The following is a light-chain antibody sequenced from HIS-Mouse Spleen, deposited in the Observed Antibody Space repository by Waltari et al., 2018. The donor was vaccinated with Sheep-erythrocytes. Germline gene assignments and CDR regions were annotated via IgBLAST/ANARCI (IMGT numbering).Light chain of an antibody. Sequence: DIQMTQSPSTLSASVGDRVTITCRASQSISSWLAWYQQKPGKAPKLLIYKASSLESGVPSRFSGSGSGTEFTLTINILQPDDFATYYCQQYNSYSPLTFGGGTKVEIK. CDR3: QQYNSYSPLT. V-gene: IGKV1-5*03. CDR2: KAS. CDR1: QSISSW. J-gene: IGKJ4*01.